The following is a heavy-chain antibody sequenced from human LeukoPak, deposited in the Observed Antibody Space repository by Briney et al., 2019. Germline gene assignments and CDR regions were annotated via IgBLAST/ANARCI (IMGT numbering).Heavy chain of an antibody. CDR1: GYTFTSYG. CDR2: ISGYNGNT. D-gene: IGHD6-19*01. J-gene: IGHJ4*02. CDR3: ARTKGSSGWPTDY. V-gene: IGHV1-18*01. Sequence: ASVKVSCKASGYTFTSYGIGWVRQAPGQGREWMGWISGYNGNTYYAQKLQGRVTMTTDTSTSTAYMELRSLRTDDTAVYYCARTKGSSGWPTDYWGQGTLVTVSS.